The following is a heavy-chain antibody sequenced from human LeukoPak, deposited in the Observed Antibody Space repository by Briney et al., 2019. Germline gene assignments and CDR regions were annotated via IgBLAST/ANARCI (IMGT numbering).Heavy chain of an antibody. CDR1: GFTFSNFG. Sequence: GGSLRLSCAASGFTFSNFGMHWVRQATGKGLEWVSAIGTAGDTYYPGSVKGRFTISRENAKNSLYPQMNSLRAGDTAVYYCVRVVRGPKDYYFDYWGQGTLVTVSS. J-gene: IGHJ4*02. V-gene: IGHV3-13*01. CDR2: IGTAGDT. CDR3: VRVVRGPKDYYFDY. D-gene: IGHD3-10*01.